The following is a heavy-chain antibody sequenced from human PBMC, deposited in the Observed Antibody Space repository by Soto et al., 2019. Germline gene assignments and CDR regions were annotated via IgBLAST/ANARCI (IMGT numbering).Heavy chain of an antibody. J-gene: IGHJ3*02. D-gene: IGHD1-1*01. V-gene: IGHV4-39*05. Sequence: ALGTPFLTCAVYGGFGRSGSYYWGWVRQPPGRGLEWIGGMSHSGGTHFNPSLKSRVTISVDTSKNQSSLKMSSVTAADTALYYCARVERGTATTVVDAFDIWGPGTMVTVSS. CDR1: GGFGRSGSYY. CDR3: ARVERGTATTVVDAFDI. CDR2: MSHSGGT.